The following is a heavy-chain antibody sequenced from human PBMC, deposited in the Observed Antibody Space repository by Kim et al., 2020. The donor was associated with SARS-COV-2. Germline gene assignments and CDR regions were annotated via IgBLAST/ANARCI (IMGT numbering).Heavy chain of an antibody. CDR1: GFTFSSYS. V-gene: IGHV3-48*02. Sequence: GGSLRLSCAASGFTFSSYSMNWVRQAPGKGLEWVSYISSSSSTIYYADSVKGRFTISRDNAKNSLYLQMNSLRDEDTAVYYCARDLPGQQLVKGLGYNWFDPWGQGTLVTVSS. D-gene: IGHD6-13*01. CDR2: ISSSSSTI. J-gene: IGHJ5*02. CDR3: ARDLPGQQLVKGLGYNWFDP.